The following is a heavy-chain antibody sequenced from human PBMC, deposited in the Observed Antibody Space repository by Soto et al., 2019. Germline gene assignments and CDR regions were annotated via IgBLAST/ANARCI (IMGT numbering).Heavy chain of an antibody. CDR2: ISSSSSYI. D-gene: IGHD3-9*01. CDR1: GFTFSSYS. J-gene: IGHJ6*02. CDR3: ARLSRPLALTSDGMDV. Sequence: PGGSLRLSCAASGFTFSSYSLNWVRQAPGTGLEWVSSISSSSSYIYYADSVKGRFTISRDNAKNSLYLQMNSLRAEDTAVYYCARLSRPLALTSDGMDVWGQGTTVTVSS. V-gene: IGHV3-21*01.